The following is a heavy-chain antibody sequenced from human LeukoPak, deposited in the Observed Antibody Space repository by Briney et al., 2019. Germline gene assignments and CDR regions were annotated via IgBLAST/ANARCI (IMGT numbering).Heavy chain of an antibody. CDR1: GGSISSYY. Sequence: SETLSLTCTVSGGSISSYYWSWIRQHPGKGLEWIGYIYYSGSTYYNPSLKSRVTISVDTSKNQFSLKLSSVTAAGTAVYYCARDLLEPNNYYYYGMDVWGKGTTVTVSS. CDR3: ARDLLEPNNYYYYGMDV. V-gene: IGHV4-59*06. J-gene: IGHJ6*04. CDR2: IYYSGST. D-gene: IGHD1-26*01.